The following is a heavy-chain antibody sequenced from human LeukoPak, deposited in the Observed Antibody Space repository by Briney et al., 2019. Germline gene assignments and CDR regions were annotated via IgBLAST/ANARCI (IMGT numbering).Heavy chain of an antibody. D-gene: IGHD3-3*01. CDR3: ARDFRDFWSGYYYGMDV. CDR1: GGSISSYY. J-gene: IGHJ6*02. V-gene: IGHV4-59*01. Sequence: SETLSLTCTVSGGSISSYYWSWIRQPPGKGLEWIGYIYYSGSTNYNPSLKSRVTISVDTSKNQFSLKLSSVTAADTAVYYCARDFRDFWSGYYYGMDVWGQGTTVTVSS. CDR2: IYYSGST.